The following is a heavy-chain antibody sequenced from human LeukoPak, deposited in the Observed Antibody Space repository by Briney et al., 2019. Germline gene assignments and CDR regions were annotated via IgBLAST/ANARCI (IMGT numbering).Heavy chain of an antibody. V-gene: IGHV4-34*01. D-gene: IGHD6-6*01. J-gene: IGHJ3*02. CDR2: INHSGST. Sequence: SETLSLTCAVYGGSLSGYYWSWIRQPPGKGLEWIGEINHSGSTNYNPSLKSRVTISVDTSKNQFSLKLSSVTAADTAVYYCARWVTAYSSSSSFAFDIWGQGTMVTVSS. CDR1: GGSLSGYY. CDR3: ARWVTAYSSSSSFAFDI.